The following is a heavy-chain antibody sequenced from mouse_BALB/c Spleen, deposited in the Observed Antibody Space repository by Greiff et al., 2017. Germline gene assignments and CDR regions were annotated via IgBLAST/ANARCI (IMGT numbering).Heavy chain of an antibody. Sequence: EVQLQQSGAELVRSGASVKLSCTASGFNIKDYYMHWVKQRPEQGLEWIGWIDPENGDTEYAPKFQGKATMTADTSSNTAYLQLSSLTSEDTAVYYCNAELLRLRARLDYWGQGTSVTVSS. J-gene: IGHJ4*01. CDR3: NAELLRLRARLDY. CDR2: IDPENGDT. V-gene: IGHV14-4*02. CDR1: GFNIKDYY. D-gene: IGHD1-2*01.